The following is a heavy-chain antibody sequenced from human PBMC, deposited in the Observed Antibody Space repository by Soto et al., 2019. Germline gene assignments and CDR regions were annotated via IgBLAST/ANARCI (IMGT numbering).Heavy chain of an antibody. Sequence: SETLSLTCSVSRDSISSVGYYWSWIRQLPGKGLEWIGYIYSSGSTHYNPSLKSRVTISIDTSKNQFSLNLSSVTVADTAVYFCARDRRFGDPSMDVWGQGTTVTVSS. CDR1: RDSISSVGYY. V-gene: IGHV4-31*03. D-gene: IGHD3-10*01. CDR3: ARDRRFGDPSMDV. J-gene: IGHJ6*02. CDR2: IYSSGST.